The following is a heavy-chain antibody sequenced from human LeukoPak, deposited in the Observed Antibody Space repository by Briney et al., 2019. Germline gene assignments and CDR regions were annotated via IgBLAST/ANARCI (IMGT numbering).Heavy chain of an antibody. Sequence: GGSLRLSCAASGFSFSHAWMTWVRQAPGKGLEWLGRIRGKSGGGTTDYAPHVKGRFTISRDDSKDTLYLQMNSLKTEDTAVYYCTADRGYYGSGTYGRDVWGQGTTVIISS. CDR2: IRGKSGGGTT. J-gene: IGHJ6*02. CDR1: GFSFSHAW. CDR3: TADRGYYGSGTYGRDV. V-gene: IGHV3-15*01. D-gene: IGHD3-10*01.